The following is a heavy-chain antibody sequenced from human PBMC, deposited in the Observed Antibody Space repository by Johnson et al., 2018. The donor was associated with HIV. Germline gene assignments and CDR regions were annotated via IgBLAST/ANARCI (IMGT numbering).Heavy chain of an antibody. CDR1: RFTFSSYS. V-gene: IGHV3-30*04. CDR2: IRYDGNNK. Sequence: QVQLVESGGGVVQPGRSLRLSCAASRFTFSSYSMHLVRQAPGKGLEWVAFIRYDGNNKYYADSVKGRFTISRDNSKNTLYLQMNSLRAEDTAVYYCAREMATICPQNFCDAFDIWGQGTMVTVSS. D-gene: IGHD5-24*01. J-gene: IGHJ3*02. CDR3: AREMATICPQNFCDAFDI.